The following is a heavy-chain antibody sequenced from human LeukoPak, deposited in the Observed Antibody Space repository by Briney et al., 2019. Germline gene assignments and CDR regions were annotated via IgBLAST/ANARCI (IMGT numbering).Heavy chain of an antibody. J-gene: IGHJ4*02. Sequence: PGGSLRLSCAASGFTFSTFAMTWVRQAPGKGLQWVSSISSSGDYTYYADSLKGRFTISRDNAKKSLYLQMNSLRAEDTAVYYCARTYAYDATGDRGHWGQGTLVTVSS. CDR1: GFTFSTFA. CDR2: ISSSGDYT. V-gene: IGHV3-21*01. CDR3: ARTYAYDATGDRGH. D-gene: IGHD3-16*01.